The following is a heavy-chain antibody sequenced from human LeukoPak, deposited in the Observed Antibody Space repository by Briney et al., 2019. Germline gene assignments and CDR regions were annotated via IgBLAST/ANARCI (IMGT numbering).Heavy chain of an antibody. CDR1: GFTFSSYA. Sequence: GGSLRLSCAASGFTFSSYAMSWVRQAPGKGLEWVSAISGSGGSTYYADSVKGRFTISRDNSKNTLYLQTNSLRAEDTAVYYCAKDYDSYLAGTRGLDYWGQGTLVTVSS. J-gene: IGHJ4*02. V-gene: IGHV3-23*01. CDR3: AKDYDSYLAGTRGLDY. D-gene: IGHD3-10*01. CDR2: ISGSGGST.